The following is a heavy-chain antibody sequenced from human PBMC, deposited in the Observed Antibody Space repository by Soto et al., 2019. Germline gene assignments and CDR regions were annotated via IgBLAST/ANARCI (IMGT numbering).Heavy chain of an antibody. CDR1: GASISNYY. CDR3: AIYPPWSVYDPPPEDAFDI. CDR2: MYYSGRT. V-gene: IGHV4-59*01. D-gene: IGHD3-3*01. Sequence: SETLSLTCAVSGASISNYYCNWIRQPPGKGLEWIGFMYYSGRTDYNPSLKSRVIISLDKSKNLFSLRLSSVTAADTAVYYCAIYPPWSVYDPPPEDAFDIWGQGKMVTVSS. J-gene: IGHJ3*02.